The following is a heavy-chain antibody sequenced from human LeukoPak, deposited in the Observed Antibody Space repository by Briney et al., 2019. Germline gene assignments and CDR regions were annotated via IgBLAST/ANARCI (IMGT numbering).Heavy chain of an antibody. CDR1: GFTFSSYG. D-gene: IGHD5-12*01. CDR2: ISSDGSNK. CDR3: AKVLQWLTYYYYYGMDV. Sequence: PGRSLRLSCAASGFTFSSYGMHWVRQAPGKGLEWVAVISSDGSNKYYADSVEGRFTISRDNSKNTLYLQMNSLRAEDTAVYYCAKVLQWLTYYYYYGMDVWGQGTTVTVSS. V-gene: IGHV3-30*18. J-gene: IGHJ6*02.